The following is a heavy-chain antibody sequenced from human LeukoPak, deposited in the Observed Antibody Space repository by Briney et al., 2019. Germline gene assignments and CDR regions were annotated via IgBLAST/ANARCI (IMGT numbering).Heavy chain of an antibody. Sequence: PSETLSLTCTVSGSSISSGGYYWSWIRQHPGKGLEWIGYIYYSESTYYNPSLKSRVTISVDTSKNQFSLKLSSVTAADTAVYYCARQPGIAAAGSSRYYYYYYGMDVWGQGTTVTVSS. CDR1: GSSISSGGYY. V-gene: IGHV4-31*03. CDR2: IYYSEST. J-gene: IGHJ6*02. CDR3: ARQPGIAAAGSSRYYYYYYGMDV. D-gene: IGHD6-13*01.